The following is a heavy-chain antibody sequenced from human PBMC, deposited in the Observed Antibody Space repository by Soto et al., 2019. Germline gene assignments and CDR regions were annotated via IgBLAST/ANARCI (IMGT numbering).Heavy chain of an antibody. J-gene: IGHJ4*02. Sequence: QITLKESGPTLVKPTQTLTLTCTFSGISINTHGVGVGWIRQPPGGALDWLAIIYWDDDKRFSPSLKNRLTITRDTSKNQVVLTMTNMNPVDTAGYYCAHRVTGHGPLSEDWGQGILVTVSS. CDR3: AHRVTGHGPLSED. CDR1: GISINTHGVG. V-gene: IGHV2-5*02. D-gene: IGHD2-8*01. CDR2: IYWDDDK.